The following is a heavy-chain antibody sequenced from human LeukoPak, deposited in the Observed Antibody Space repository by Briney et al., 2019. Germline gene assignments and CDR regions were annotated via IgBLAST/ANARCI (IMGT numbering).Heavy chain of an antibody. D-gene: IGHD5-18*01. CDR1: GFTFDDYG. V-gene: IGHV3-20*04. J-gene: IGHJ4*02. CDR3: ASPGYSYGLYVY. CDR2: INWNGGST. Sequence: GGSLRLSCAASGFTFDDYGMSWVRQAPGKGLEWVSGINWNGGSTGYADSVKGRFTISRDNAKNSLYLQMNSLRAEDTAVYYCASPGYSYGLYVYWGQGTLVTVSS.